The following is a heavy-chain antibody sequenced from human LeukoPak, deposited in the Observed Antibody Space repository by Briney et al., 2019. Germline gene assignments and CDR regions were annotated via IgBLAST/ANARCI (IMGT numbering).Heavy chain of an antibody. V-gene: IGHV3-48*03. J-gene: IGHJ4*02. Sequence: GGSLRLSCAASGFTFSDYEMNWVRQAPGKGLEWVSYISFGGNTIYYADSVKGRFTISRDNSKNTLYLQMNSLRAEDTAVYYCAKIAAAYCGGDCYSGAYYFDYWGQGTLVTVSS. CDR3: AKIAAAYCGGDCYSGAYYFDY. D-gene: IGHD2-21*02. CDR2: ISFGGNTI. CDR1: GFTFSDYE.